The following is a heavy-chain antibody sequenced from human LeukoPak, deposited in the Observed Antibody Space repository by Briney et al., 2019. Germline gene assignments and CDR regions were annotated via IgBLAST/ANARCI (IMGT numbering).Heavy chain of an antibody. D-gene: IGHD2-8*01. CDR3: ATHDPYCTNGVCSDY. CDR2: IYSGGST. Sequence: QPGGSLRLSCAASGFTVSSNYMSWVRQAPGKGLEWVSVIYSGGSTYYADSVKGRFTISRHNSKNTLYLQMNSLRAEDTAVYYCATHDPYCTNGVCSDYWGQGTLVTVSS. CDR1: GFTVSSNY. J-gene: IGHJ4*02. V-gene: IGHV3-53*04.